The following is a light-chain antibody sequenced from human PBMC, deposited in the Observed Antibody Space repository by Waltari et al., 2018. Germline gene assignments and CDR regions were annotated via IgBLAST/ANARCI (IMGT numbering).Light chain of an antibody. CDR1: QNISPW. CDR2: KTS. V-gene: IGKV1-5*03. J-gene: IGKJ1*01. CDR3: QHYKTSSRT. Sequence: DIQMTPSPSTLSASVGDIVTITCRASQNISPWLAWYQHKPGKAPKLRIYKTSSLESGVPSRFSGSGSGTEFTLTISSLQPDDFATYYCQHYKTSSRTFGQGTKVEFK.